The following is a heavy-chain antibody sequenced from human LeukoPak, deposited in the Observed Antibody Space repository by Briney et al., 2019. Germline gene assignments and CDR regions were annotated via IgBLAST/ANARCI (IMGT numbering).Heavy chain of an antibody. V-gene: IGHV4-39*07. Sequence: SETLSLTCSVSGGSISSSTYYWAWVRQPPGKGLEWIASIYYSGSTNYNPSLKSRVTISVDTSKNQFSLKLSSVTAADTAVYYCARRRGYSFDYWGQGTLVTVSS. D-gene: IGHD5-18*01. CDR1: GGSISSSTYY. J-gene: IGHJ4*02. CDR2: IYYSGST. CDR3: ARRRGYSFDY.